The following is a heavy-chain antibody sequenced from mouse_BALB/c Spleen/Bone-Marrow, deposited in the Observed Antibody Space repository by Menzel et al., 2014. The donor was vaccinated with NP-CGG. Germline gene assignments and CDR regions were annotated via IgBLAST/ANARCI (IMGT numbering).Heavy chain of an antibody. CDR3: TRLSLLRGYFDY. V-gene: IGHV1S81*02. CDR2: INPNNGGT. J-gene: IGHJ2*01. D-gene: IGHD1-2*01. Sequence: QVQLQQPGAELVKPGTSVKLSCKASGYTFTSHYIYWVKQRPGQGLKWIGEINPNNGGTNFNEKLKSKATLTVDKSSSTAYMQLSSLTSEDSAVYYCTRLSLLRGYFDYWGQGTTLTVSS. CDR1: GYTFTSHY.